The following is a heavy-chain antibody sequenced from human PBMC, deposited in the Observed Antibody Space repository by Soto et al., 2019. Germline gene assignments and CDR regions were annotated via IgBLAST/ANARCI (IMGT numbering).Heavy chain of an antibody. J-gene: IGHJ5*02. CDR3: ARGGTYYDILNGYYRPVIGWFDP. CDR1: GFTFSDHY. D-gene: IGHD3-9*01. V-gene: IGHV4-34*01. Sequence: GSLRLSCAASGFTFSDHYMSWIRQPPGKGLQWIGEINHSGSTNYNPSLKSRVTISVDTSKNQFSLKLSSVTAADTAVYYCARGGTYYDILNGYYRPVIGWFDPWGQGTLVTVSS. CDR2: INHSGST.